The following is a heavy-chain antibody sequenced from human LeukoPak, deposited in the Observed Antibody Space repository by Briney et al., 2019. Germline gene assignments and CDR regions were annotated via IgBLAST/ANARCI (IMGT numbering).Heavy chain of an antibody. CDR1: GGSISGYY. CDR2: IYTTGST. D-gene: IGHD3/OR15-3a*01. CDR3: ARDFRGGTGGLDY. Sequence: SETLSLTCTVSGGSISGYYWSWIRQPAGEGLEWIGRIYTTGSTVYNPSLKSRVTMSVDTSKNQFSLKLSSVTAADTAVYYCARDFRGGTGGLDYWGQGTLVTVSS. V-gene: IGHV4-4*07. J-gene: IGHJ4*02.